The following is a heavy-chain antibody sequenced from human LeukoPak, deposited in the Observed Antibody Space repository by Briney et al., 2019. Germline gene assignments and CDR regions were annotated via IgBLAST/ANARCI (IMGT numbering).Heavy chain of an antibody. CDR3: ARDPLWFGELLLDY. CDR1: GYTFTGYY. V-gene: IGHV1-2*02. J-gene: IGHJ4*02. CDR2: INPNSGGT. Sequence: ASVKCSCKASGYTFTGYYMHWVRQAPGQGLEWMGWINPNSGGTNYAQKFQGRVTMTRDMSTSTVYMELSSLRSEDTAVYYCARDPLWFGELLLDYWGQGTLVTVSS. D-gene: IGHD3-10*01.